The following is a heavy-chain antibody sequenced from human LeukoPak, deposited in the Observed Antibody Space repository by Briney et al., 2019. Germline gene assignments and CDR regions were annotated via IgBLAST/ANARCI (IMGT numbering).Heavy chain of an antibody. Sequence: GGSLRLSCAASGFTFSTYWMTWVRQAPGKGLEWVVSLNEDGREKYYVDSVKGRFTISRDNAQKSLYLEMKSLSAKDTAVYYCARAVTSTEGYWGQGTLVTVSS. V-gene: IGHV3-7*03. CDR1: GFTFSTYW. CDR2: LNEDGREK. J-gene: IGHJ4*02. CDR3: ARAVTSTEGY.